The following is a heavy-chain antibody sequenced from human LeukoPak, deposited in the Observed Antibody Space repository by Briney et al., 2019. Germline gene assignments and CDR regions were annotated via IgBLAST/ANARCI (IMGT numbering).Heavy chain of an antibody. V-gene: IGHV1-24*01. CDR1: GYTLTELS. D-gene: IGHD6-13*01. CDR2: FDPEDGET. J-gene: IGHJ4*02. CDR3: ATVGGRWYDIDY. Sequence: ASVKVSCKVSGYTLTELSMHWVRQAPGKGLEWMGGFDPEDGETIYAQKFQGRVTTTEDTSTDTAYMELSSLRSEDTAVYYCATVGGRWYDIDYWGQGTLVTVSS.